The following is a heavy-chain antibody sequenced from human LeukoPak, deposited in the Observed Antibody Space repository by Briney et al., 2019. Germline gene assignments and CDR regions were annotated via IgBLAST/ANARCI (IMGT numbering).Heavy chain of an antibody. CDR3: ITDKPYSGRRTFDY. V-gene: IGHV3-15*01. J-gene: IGHJ4*02. CDR1: GFIFSNAW. D-gene: IGHD6-13*01. Sequence: GGSLRLSCAGAGFIFSNAWMGWVRQAPGKGLEWVGRMKSIVDGGTTDYAATVIDRFTISRDDSKTTLYLQMHSLKTEATAVYYCITDKPYSGRRTFDYWGQGTLVTVSS. CDR2: MKSIVDGGTT.